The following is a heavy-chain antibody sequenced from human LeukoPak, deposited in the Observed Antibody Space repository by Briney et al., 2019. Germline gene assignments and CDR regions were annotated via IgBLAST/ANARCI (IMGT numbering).Heavy chain of an antibody. CDR1: GDSMSDSY. Sequence: SETLSLTCTVSGDSMSDSYWSWIRQHPGKGLEWIGYIYYSGSTYYNPSLKSRVTISVDTSKNQFSLKLSSVTAADTAVYYCASGGVNCSGGSCYTFDYWGQGTLVTVSS. D-gene: IGHD2-15*01. CDR2: IYYSGST. J-gene: IGHJ4*02. CDR3: ASGGVNCSGGSCYTFDY. V-gene: IGHV4-31*03.